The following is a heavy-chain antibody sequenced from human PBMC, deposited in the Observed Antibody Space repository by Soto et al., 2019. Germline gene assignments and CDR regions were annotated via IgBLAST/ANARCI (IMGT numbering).Heavy chain of an antibody. CDR1: GGSISSYY. Sequence: PSETLSLTCTVSGGSISSYYWSWSRQPAGKGLEWIGRIYTSGSTNYNPSLKSRVTMSVDTSKNQFSLKLSSVTAADTAVYYYARVRDIVVVPAAMWGAFDIWGQGTMVTVSS. CDR3: ARVRDIVVVPAAMWGAFDI. D-gene: IGHD2-2*01. CDR2: IYTSGST. V-gene: IGHV4-4*07. J-gene: IGHJ3*02.